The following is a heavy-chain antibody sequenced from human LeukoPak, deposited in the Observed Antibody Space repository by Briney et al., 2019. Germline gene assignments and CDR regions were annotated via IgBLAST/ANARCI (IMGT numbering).Heavy chain of an antibody. J-gene: IGHJ4*02. CDR1: GFTFSYHW. D-gene: IGHD6-13*01. CDR3: ARRFIAAAFFDH. V-gene: IGHV3-7*01. Sequence: GGSLTLSCAASGFTFSYHWMTWVRQAPGKGLEWVANIKNDGAVKNYVDSVKGRFTISRDNAKNSLYLQMNSLRAEDTAVYYCARRFIAAAFFDHWGQGTLVAVSS. CDR2: IKNDGAVK.